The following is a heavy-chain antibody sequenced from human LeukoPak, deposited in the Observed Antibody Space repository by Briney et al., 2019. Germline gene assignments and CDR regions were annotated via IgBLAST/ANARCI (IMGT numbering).Heavy chain of an antibody. Sequence: SSETLSLTCTVSGCSISSYYWSWIRQPPGKGLEWIGYIYYSGSTNYNPSLKSRVTISVDTSKNQFSLKLSSVTAADTAVYYCARAKGRYCSGGSCYYDYWGQGTLVTVSS. D-gene: IGHD2-15*01. CDR3: ARAKGRYCSGGSCYYDY. CDR1: GCSISSYY. V-gene: IGHV4-59*01. CDR2: IYYSGST. J-gene: IGHJ4*02.